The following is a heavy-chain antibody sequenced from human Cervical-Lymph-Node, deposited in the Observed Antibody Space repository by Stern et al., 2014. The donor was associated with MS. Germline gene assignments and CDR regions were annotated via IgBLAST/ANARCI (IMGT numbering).Heavy chain of an antibody. CDR3: ARDTSSPERSDW. CDR2: ITNVGST. Sequence: EDQLVESGGGVIQPGGSLRLSCTASGFTGSRDYMTWVRQAPGKGLEWVSLITNVGSTFYTDSVKGRFTISRDDSKNTVYLHMTSLRAEDTAMYYCARDTSSPERSDWWGQGTLVTVSS. D-gene: IGHD1-1*01. CDR1: GFTGSRDY. J-gene: IGHJ4*02. V-gene: IGHV3-53*01.